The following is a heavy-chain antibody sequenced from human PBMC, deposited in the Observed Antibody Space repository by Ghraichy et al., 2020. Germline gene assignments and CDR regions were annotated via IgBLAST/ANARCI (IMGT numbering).Heavy chain of an antibody. J-gene: IGHJ3*02. CDR3: ARVRGATDAFDI. CDR1: GGSISSGGYS. CDR2: IYHSGST. V-gene: IGHV4-30-2*01. Sequence: TLSLTCAVSGGSISSGGYSWSWIRQPPGKGLEWIGYIYHSGSTYYNPSLKSRVTISVDRSKNQFSLKLSSVTAADTAVYYCARVRGATDAFDIWGQGTMVTVSS. D-gene: IGHD3-10*01.